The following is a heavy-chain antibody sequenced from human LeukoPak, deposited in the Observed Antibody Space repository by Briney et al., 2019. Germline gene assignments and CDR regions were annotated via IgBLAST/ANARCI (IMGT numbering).Heavy chain of an antibody. CDR1: GFTFSSYW. D-gene: IGHD1-1*01. CDR3: ARDGRRATYYFDY. CDR2: IKQDGSEK. Sequence: GGSLRLSCAASGFTFSSYWMSWVRQAPGKGLEWVANIKQDGSEKYYVDSVKGRFTISRDNAKNSLYLQMNSLRAEDTAVYYCARDGRRATYYFDYWGQGTLVTVSS. J-gene: IGHJ4*02. V-gene: IGHV3-7*01.